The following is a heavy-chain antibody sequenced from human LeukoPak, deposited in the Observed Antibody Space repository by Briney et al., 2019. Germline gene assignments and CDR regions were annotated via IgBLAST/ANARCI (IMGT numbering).Heavy chain of an antibody. CDR3: ARGDYYDSSGYYWAFDI. CDR2: INHSGST. V-gene: IGHV4-34*01. J-gene: IGHJ3*02. CDR1: GGSFSGYY. D-gene: IGHD3-22*01. Sequence: SETLSLTCAVYGGSFSGYYWSWIRQPPGKGLEWIGEINHSGSTNYNPSLKSRVTISVDTSKNQFSLKLSSVTAADTAVYYCARGDYYDSSGYYWAFDIWGQGAMVTVSS.